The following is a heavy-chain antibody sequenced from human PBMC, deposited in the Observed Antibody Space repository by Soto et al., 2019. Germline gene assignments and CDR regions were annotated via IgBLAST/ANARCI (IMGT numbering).Heavy chain of an antibody. CDR3: RSSTSCYDECCVDV. D-gene: IGHD2-2*01. CDR2: LYHIGST. V-gene: IGHV4-38-2*01. J-gene: IGHJ6*02. CDR1: GYSISSGNY. Sequence: SETLSLTCAVSGYSISSGNYWAWIRQPPGRGLEWIGSLYHIGSTHYNTSLKSRVTISVDTSKNHFSLELSSVTAADTAIYYCRSSTSCYDECCVDVWGQGTMVTVYS.